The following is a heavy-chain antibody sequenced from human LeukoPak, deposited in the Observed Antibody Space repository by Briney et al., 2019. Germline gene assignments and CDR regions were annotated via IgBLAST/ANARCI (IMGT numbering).Heavy chain of an antibody. J-gene: IGHJ4*02. V-gene: IGHV5-10-1*01. CDR1: GYSFTSYW. CDR2: TDPSDSYT. Sequence: GESLRISCKGSGYSFTSYWISWVRQMPGKGLEWMGRTDPSDSYTNYSPSFQGHVTISADKSISTAYLQWSSLKASDTAMYYCATHSPGYSSGWYSLAPDYWGQGTLVTVSS. CDR3: ATHSPGYSSGWYSLAPDY. D-gene: IGHD6-19*01.